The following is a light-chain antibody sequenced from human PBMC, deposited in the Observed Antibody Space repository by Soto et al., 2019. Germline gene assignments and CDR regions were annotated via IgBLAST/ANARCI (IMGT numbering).Light chain of an antibody. CDR3: SSYAGSGTLP. CDR2: YVN. Sequence: QSALTQPASVSGSPGQSITISCTGTSNDVGNNDYVSWYQQYPGKAPKLMIYYVNNRPSGVSYRFSGSKSGNTASLTISGLHAEDEADYYCSSYAGSGTLPFGTGTKLTVL. CDR1: SNDVGNNDY. J-gene: IGLJ1*01. V-gene: IGLV2-14*03.